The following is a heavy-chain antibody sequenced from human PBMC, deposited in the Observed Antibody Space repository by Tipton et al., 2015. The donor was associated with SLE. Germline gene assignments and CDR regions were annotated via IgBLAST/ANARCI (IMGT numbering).Heavy chain of an antibody. CDR3: ARELVVVPAANYYYMDV. D-gene: IGHD2-2*01. Sequence: TLSLTCTVSGGSISSSSYYWGWIRQPPGKGLEWIGSIYYSGSTYYNPSLKSRVTISVDTSKNQFSLKLSSVTAADTAVYYCARELVVVPAANYYYMDVWGKGTTVTVSS. CDR2: IYYSGST. CDR1: GGSISSSSYY. V-gene: IGHV4-39*07. J-gene: IGHJ6*03.